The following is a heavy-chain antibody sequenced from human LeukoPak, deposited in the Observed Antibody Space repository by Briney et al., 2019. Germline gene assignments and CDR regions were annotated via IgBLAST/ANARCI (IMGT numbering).Heavy chain of an antibody. J-gene: IGHJ5*02. CDR2: ISNNGGST. CDR1: GFTFSAYA. Sequence: DPGGSLRLSCVASGFTFSAYAMHWVRQAPGKGLEFVSAISNNGGSTYYANSVKGRFTISRDNSKNTLYLQMGSLRAEDMAVYYCARGALGYCSSTSCFATQFGAWGQGTLVTVSS. D-gene: IGHD2-2*01. CDR3: ARGALGYCSSTSCFATQFGA. V-gene: IGHV3-64*01.